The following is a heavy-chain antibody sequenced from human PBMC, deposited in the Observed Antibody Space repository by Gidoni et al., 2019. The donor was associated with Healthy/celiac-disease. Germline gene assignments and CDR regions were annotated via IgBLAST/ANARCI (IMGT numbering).Heavy chain of an antibody. V-gene: IGHV1-18*01. Sequence: QVQLVQSGAEVKKPGASVKVSCKAYGYTFTSYGSSWVRQAPGQGLEWMGWISAYNGNTNYAQKLQGRVTMTTDTSTSTAYMELRSLRSDDTAVYYCARTIFLEWLSSPLSFDYWGQGTLVTVSS. CDR2: ISAYNGNT. CDR1: GYTFTSYG. CDR3: ARTIFLEWLSSPLSFDY. J-gene: IGHJ4*02. D-gene: IGHD3-3*01.